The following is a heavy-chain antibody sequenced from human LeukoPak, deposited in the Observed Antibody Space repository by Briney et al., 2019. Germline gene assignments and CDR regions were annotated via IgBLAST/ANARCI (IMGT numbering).Heavy chain of an antibody. CDR1: GGSISGYY. V-gene: IGHV4-59*08. CDR2: IHYSGKT. CDR3: AREYSSSSGRRAFDI. D-gene: IGHD6-6*01. Sequence: PPETLSLTCTVSGGSISGYYWSWIRQPPGKGLEWIGYIHYSGKTNYNPSLKSRLTISIDTSENQFSLKLSSVTAADTAVYYCAREYSSSSGRRAFDIWGQGTMVTVS. J-gene: IGHJ3*02.